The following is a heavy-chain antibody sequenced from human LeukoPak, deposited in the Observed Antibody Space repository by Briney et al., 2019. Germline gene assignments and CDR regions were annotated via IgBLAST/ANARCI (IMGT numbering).Heavy chain of an antibody. Sequence: GGSLRLSCAASGFTFSSYEMNWVRQAPGKGLEGVSYISSSGSTIYYADSVKGRFTISRDNAKNSLYLQMNSLRAEDTAVYYCARDLGGNSDYWGQGTLVTVSS. D-gene: IGHD4-23*01. CDR1: GFTFSSYE. CDR3: ARDLGGNSDY. J-gene: IGHJ4*02. V-gene: IGHV3-48*03. CDR2: ISSSGSTI.